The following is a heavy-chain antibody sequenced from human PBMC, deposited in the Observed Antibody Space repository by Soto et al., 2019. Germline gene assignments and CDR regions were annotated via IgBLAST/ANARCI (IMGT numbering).Heavy chain of an antibody. D-gene: IGHD6-19*01. V-gene: IGHV3-23*01. CDR1: GSTFSSYA. CDR3: ARDHQQWLSSDY. CDR2: ISGSGDST. J-gene: IGHJ4*02. Sequence: PGGSLRLSCAASGSTFSSYAMSWVRQAPGKGLEWVSVISGSGDSTYYADSVKGRFTISRDNSKNTLYVQMNSLRAEDTAVYYCARDHQQWLSSDYWGQGTLVTSPQ.